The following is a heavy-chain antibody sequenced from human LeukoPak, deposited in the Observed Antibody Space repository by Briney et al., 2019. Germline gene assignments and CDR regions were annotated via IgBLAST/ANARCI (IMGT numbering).Heavy chain of an antibody. Sequence: SETLSLTCTVSGGSISSYYWSWIRQPPGKGLEWIGYIYYSGSTNYNPSLKSRVTISVDTSKNQFSLKLSSVTAADTAVYYCARAQTVGYSSSWYPSSTIYYMDVWGKGTTVTVSS. D-gene: IGHD6-13*01. J-gene: IGHJ6*03. CDR2: IYYSGST. CDR1: GGSISSYY. V-gene: IGHV4-59*01. CDR3: ARAQTVGYSSSWYPSSTIYYMDV.